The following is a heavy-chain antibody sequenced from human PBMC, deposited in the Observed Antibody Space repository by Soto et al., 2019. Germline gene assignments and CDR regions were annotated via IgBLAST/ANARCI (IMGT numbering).Heavy chain of an antibody. V-gene: IGHV4-39*01. D-gene: IGHD5-12*01. CDR1: GGSISSSSYY. CDR2: IDYSGST. J-gene: IGHJ4*02. CDR3: ARHVSVSGYDYYFDQ. Sequence: QLQLQESGPGLVKPSETLSLNCTVSGGSISSSSYYWGWIRQPPGKGLEWFGSIDYSGSTYYNLSLASLVRMYVDTSKNQFSLGLTSVTAADTAVYYCARHVSVSGYDYYFDQWGQGTLVTVSS.